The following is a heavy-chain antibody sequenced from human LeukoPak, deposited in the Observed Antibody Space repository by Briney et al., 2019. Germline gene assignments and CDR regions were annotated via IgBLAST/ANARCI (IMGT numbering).Heavy chain of an antibody. V-gene: IGHV4-34*01. CDR1: GGSFSGYY. CDR3: ARSSSTFYYYYGMDV. Sequence: SETLSLTCAVYGGSFSGYYWSWIRQPPGKGLEWIGEINHSGSTNYNPSLKSQVTISVDTSKNQFSLKLSSVTAADTAVYYCARSSSTFYYYYGMDVWGQGTTVTVSS. CDR2: INHSGST. D-gene: IGHD6-6*01. J-gene: IGHJ6*02.